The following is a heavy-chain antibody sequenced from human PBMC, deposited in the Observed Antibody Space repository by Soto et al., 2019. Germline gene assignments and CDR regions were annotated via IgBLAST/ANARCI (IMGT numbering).Heavy chain of an antibody. D-gene: IGHD6-13*01. V-gene: IGHV4-39*01. CDR3: ARAELSSSWLVRFDY. CDR2: IFYSGST. J-gene: IGHJ4*02. CDR1: SGSISSTIYS. Sequence: SETLSLTCTVSSGSISSTIYSWDWIRQPPGKGLEWIGSIFYSGSTYYNPSLKSRVTISVDTSKTQFSLKLSSVTAADTATYYCARAELSSSWLVRFDYWGQGTLVTVSS.